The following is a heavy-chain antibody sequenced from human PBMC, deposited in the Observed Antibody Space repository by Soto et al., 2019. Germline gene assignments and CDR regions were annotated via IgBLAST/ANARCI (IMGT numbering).Heavy chain of an antibody. V-gene: IGHV3-23*01. J-gene: IGHJ4*01. CDR3: AKVSRVVVVPAAMY. D-gene: IGHD2-2*01. Sequence: EVQLLESGGGLVQPGGSLRLSCAASGFTFSSYGMSWVRQAPGKGLEWVSAVSSSGGTTNYAGSAKGRFTISRDNSKNTLYLQMNSLRAEDTAVYYCAKVSRVVVVPAAMYWGQGTLVTVSS. CDR1: GFTFSSYG. CDR2: VSSSGGTT.